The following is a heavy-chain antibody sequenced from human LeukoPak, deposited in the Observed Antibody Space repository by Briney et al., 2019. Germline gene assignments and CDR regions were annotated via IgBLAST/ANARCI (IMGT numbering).Heavy chain of an antibody. Sequence: ASVKVSCKASGYTFTSYGISWVRQAPGQGLEWMGWISAYNGNTNYAQKLQGRVTMTTDTPTSTAYMELRSLRSDDTAVNYCARGYCSSTSCDWFDPWGQGTLVTVSS. CDR1: GYTFTSYG. CDR2: ISAYNGNT. V-gene: IGHV1-18*01. CDR3: ARGYCSSTSCDWFDP. D-gene: IGHD2-2*01. J-gene: IGHJ5*02.